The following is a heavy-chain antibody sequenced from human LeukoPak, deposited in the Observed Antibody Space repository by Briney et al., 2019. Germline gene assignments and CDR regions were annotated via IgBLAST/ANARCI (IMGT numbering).Heavy chain of an antibody. Sequence: GASVKVSCKASGYTFTSYDINWVRQATGQGLEWMGWMNPNSGNTGYAQKFQGRVTITRNTSISTAYMELSSLRSEDTAVYYCARNNGVWSGYYNPDYYCYYYMDVWGKGTTVTVSS. V-gene: IGHV1-8*03. CDR3: ARNNGVWSGYYNPDYYCYYYMDV. D-gene: IGHD3-3*01. J-gene: IGHJ6*03. CDR1: GYTFTSYD. CDR2: MNPNSGNT.